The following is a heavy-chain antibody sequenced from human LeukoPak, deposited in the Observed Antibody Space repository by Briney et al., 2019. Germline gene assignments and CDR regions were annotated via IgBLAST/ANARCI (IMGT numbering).Heavy chain of an antibody. D-gene: IGHD2-15*01. V-gene: IGHV3-30*01. CDR2: ISYDGSNK. CDR3: AREDSDIVVVVAALADY. J-gene: IGHJ4*02. Sequence: PGGSLRLSCAASGFTFSSYAMYWVRQAPGKGLEWVAVISYDGSNKYHADSVKGRFTISRDNSKNTLYLQMNSLRAEDTAVYYCAREDSDIVVVVAALADYWGQGTLVTVSS. CDR1: GFTFSSYA.